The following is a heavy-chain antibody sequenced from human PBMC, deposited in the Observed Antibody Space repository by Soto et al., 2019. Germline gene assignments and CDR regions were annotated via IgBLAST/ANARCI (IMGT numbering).Heavy chain of an antibody. V-gene: IGHV5-51*03. D-gene: IGHD2-2*01. Sequence: EVQLVQSGAEVKKPGESLKISCEGSGYSFDNYWIAWVRQLPGKGLEWMGMIYPHDSDTAYSPSFQGQVTISADKSISTAYLQWNSLQASDTAIYYCASPQLLFTHDAFKIWGQGTLVTVSS. CDR2: IYPHDSDT. CDR3: ASPQLLFTHDAFKI. J-gene: IGHJ3*02. CDR1: GYSFDNYW.